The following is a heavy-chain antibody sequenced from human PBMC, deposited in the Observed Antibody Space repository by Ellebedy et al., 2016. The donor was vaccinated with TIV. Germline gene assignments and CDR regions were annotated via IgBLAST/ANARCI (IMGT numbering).Heavy chain of an antibody. CDR2: ISGSGGST. CDR1: GFTFSSYA. V-gene: IGHV3-23*01. CDR3: AKWLVGSYHRPKNYFDY. Sequence: GESLKISCAASGFTFSSYAMSWVRQAPGKGLEWVSAISGSGGSTYYADSVKGRFTISRDNSKNTLYLQMNSLRAEDTAVYYCAKWLVGSYHRPKNYFDYWGQGTLVTVSS. J-gene: IGHJ4*02. D-gene: IGHD3-10*01.